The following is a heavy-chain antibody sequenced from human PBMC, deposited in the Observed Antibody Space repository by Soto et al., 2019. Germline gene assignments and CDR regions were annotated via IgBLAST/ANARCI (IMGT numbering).Heavy chain of an antibody. V-gene: IGHV4-59*01. J-gene: IGHJ6*02. Sequence: QVQLQESGPGLVKPSETLSLTCTVSGGSISTYFWSWIRQPPGKGLEWIGYIYYSGATTYNPSLNSRVTISVDTSKYQFSLKLSSVTAADTAVYYCARGMSSAWYGTNYGMDVWGQGTTVTVSS. CDR1: GGSISTYF. CDR3: ARGMSSAWYGTNYGMDV. CDR2: IYYSGAT. D-gene: IGHD6-19*01.